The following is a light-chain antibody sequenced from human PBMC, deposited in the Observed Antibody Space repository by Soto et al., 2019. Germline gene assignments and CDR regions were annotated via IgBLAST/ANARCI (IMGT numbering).Light chain of an antibody. V-gene: IGKV3-20*01. CDR1: QSVSSSY. CDR3: QQYGSSPRLT. CDR2: GAS. J-gene: IGKJ4*01. Sequence: EIVLTQSPGTLSLSPGERATLSCRASQSVSSSYLAWYQQKPGQAPRLLIYGASSRATGIPDRFSGSGSGTDFTLTISRLEPEYFAVSYCQQYGSSPRLTFGGGTKVEIK.